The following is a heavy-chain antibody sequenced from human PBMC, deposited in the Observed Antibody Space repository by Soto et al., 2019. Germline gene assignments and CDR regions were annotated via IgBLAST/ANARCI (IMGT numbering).Heavy chain of an antibody. CDR2: INPNSDGT. CDR3: ARASSGWYGY. J-gene: IGHJ4*02. D-gene: IGHD6-19*01. Sequence: GESLKISCKASGYTFTGYYMHWVRQAPGQGLEWMGWINPNSDGTNYAQKFQGWVTMTRDTSISTAYMELSRLRSDDTAVYYCARASSGWYGYWGQGTLVTVSS. CDR1: GYTFTGYY. V-gene: IGHV1-2*04.